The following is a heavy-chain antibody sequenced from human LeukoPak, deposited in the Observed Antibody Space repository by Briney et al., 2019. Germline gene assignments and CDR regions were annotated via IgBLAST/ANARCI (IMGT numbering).Heavy chain of an antibody. CDR1: GYTFPSYY. CDR3: ARVRLVLGGYFDY. D-gene: IGHD6-19*01. J-gene: IGHJ4*02. V-gene: IGHV1-46*01. CDR2: INPSGGGT. Sequence: ASVKVSCKASGYTFPSYYMHWVRQAPGQGLEWMGIINPSGGGTSYAQKFQGRVTMTTDTSTSTAYMELRSLRSDDTAVYYCARVRLVLGGYFDYWGQGTLVTVSS.